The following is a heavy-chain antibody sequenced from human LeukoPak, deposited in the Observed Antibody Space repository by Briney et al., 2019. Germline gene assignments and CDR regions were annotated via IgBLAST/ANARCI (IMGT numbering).Heavy chain of an antibody. V-gene: IGHV3-21*01. D-gene: IGHD2-15*01. Sequence: GGYLRLSCAASGFTFSSYGMHWVRQAPGKGLEWVSSISSSSSYIYYADSVKGRFTISRDNAKNSLYLQMNSLRAEDTAVYYCARDMWRCSGGSCPDDAFDIWGQGTMVTVSS. CDR1: GFTFSSYG. CDR2: ISSSSSYI. CDR3: ARDMWRCSGGSCPDDAFDI. J-gene: IGHJ3*02.